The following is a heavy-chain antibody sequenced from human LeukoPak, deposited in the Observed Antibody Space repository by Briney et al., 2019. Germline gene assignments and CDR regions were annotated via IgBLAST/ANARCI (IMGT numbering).Heavy chain of an antibody. CDR1: GGSISSYY. CDR2: IYYSGST. J-gene: IGHJ4*02. D-gene: IGHD6-19*01. Sequence: PSETLSLTCTVSGGSISSYYWSWIRQPPGKGLEWIGYIYYSGSTNYNPSLKSRVTISVDTSKNQFSLKLSSVTAADTAVYYCASPIAVARFDYWGQGTLVTVSS. CDR3: ASPIAVARFDY. V-gene: IGHV4-59*01.